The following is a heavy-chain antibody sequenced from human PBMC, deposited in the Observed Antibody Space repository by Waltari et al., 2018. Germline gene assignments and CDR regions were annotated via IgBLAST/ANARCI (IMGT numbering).Heavy chain of an antibody. CDR3: ARDCSRYYASSGLPGAFDI. V-gene: IGHV1-46*01. CDR1: GYTFTSYY. D-gene: IGHD3-22*01. J-gene: IGHJ3*02. CDR2: INPSGGRT. Sequence: QVQLVQSGAEVKKPGASVKVSCKASGYTFTSYYMHWVRQAPGQGLEWMGIINPSGGRTSSAQKFQGRVTMTRDRSTSTAYMALSSLRSEETAVYYCARDCSRYYASSGLPGAFDIWGQGTMVTVSS.